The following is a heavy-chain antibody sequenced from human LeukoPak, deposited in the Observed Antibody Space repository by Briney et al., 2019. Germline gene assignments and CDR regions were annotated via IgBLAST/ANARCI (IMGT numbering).Heavy chain of an antibody. CDR3: ARDGTAAGLYFDL. CDR2: INYDVGEK. V-gene: IGHV3-7*01. D-gene: IGHD6-13*01. CDR1: GFTFSSYW. J-gene: IGHJ4*01. Sequence: GGSLRLSCSVSGFTFSSYWMNWVRQAPGKGLEWVASINYDVGEKSYVDSVRDRFTISRDNTKNSLYLQMGSLRGEDTAVYYCARDGTAAGLYFDLWGQGTLVTVSS.